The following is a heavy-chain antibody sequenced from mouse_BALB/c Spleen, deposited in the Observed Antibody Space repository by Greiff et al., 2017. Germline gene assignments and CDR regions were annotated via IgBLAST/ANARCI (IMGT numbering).Heavy chain of an antibody. CDR2: ISSGSSTI. V-gene: IGHV5-17*02. D-gene: IGHD1-1*01. CDR3: ARSGNYGSRDWYFDV. J-gene: IGHJ1*01. CDR1: GFTFSSFG. Sequence: EVQVVESGGGLVQPGGSRKLSCAASGFTFSSFGMHWVRQAPEKGLEWVAYISSGSSTIYYADTVKGRFTISRDNPKNTLFLQMTSLRSEDTAMYYCARSGNYGSRDWYFDVWGAGTTVTVSS.